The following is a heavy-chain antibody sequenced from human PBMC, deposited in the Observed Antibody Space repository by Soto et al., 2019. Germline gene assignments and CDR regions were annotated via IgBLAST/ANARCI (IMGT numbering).Heavy chain of an antibody. Sequence: GGSLRLSCAVSGSTFSNDWMHWVRQAPGKGLVWVSHINSDGSSTYYADFVKGRFTIARDNAKNTVYLQMNSLRAEDTAVYYYARDRSYSLDVLGQGTTVTVSS. CDR3: ARDRSYSLDV. J-gene: IGHJ6*02. V-gene: IGHV3-74*01. CDR2: INSDGSST. CDR1: GSTFSNDW.